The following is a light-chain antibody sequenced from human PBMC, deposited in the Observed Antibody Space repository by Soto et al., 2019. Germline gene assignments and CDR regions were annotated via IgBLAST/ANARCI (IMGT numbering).Light chain of an antibody. Sequence: DIQMTQSPSTLSASVGDRVTITCRASQSISSWLAWYQQKPGKAPKLLIYKASSLESGVPSRFSGSGSGTELTLTIISLQPDDFATYYCQQYNSYWTFGQGTKVEIK. V-gene: IGKV1-5*03. CDR1: QSISSW. CDR3: QQYNSYWT. CDR2: KAS. J-gene: IGKJ1*01.